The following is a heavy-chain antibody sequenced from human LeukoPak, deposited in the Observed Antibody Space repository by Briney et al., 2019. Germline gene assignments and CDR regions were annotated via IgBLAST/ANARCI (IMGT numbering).Heavy chain of an antibody. D-gene: IGHD3-16*02. CDR1: GGSFSGYY. CDR2: INHSGST. V-gene: IGHV4-34*01. CDR3: ARSLSPPEDAFDI. Sequence: SETLSLTCAVYGGSFSGYYWSWIRQPPGKGLEWIGEINHSGSTNYNPSLKSRVTISVDTSKNQFSLKLSSVTAADTAVYYCARSLSPPEDAFDIWGQGTMVTVSS. J-gene: IGHJ3*02.